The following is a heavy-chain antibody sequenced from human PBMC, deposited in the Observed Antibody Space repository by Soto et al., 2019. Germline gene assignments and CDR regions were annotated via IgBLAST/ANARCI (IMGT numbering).Heavy chain of an antibody. CDR2: ISYDGSNK. CDR3: ARDEGPGDFWSGYLMVY. V-gene: IGHV3-30-3*01. D-gene: IGHD3-3*01. CDR1: GFTFSSYA. J-gene: IGHJ4*02. Sequence: GGSLRLSCAASGFTFSSYAMHWVRHAPGKGLEWVAVISYDGSNKYYADSVKGRFTISRDNSKNTLYLQMNSLRAEDTAVYYCARDEGPGDFWSGYLMVYWGQGTLVTVSS.